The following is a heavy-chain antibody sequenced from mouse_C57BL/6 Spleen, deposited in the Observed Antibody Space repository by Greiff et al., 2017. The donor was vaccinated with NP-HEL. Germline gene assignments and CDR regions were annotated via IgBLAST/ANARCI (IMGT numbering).Heavy chain of an antibody. CDR3: ANYYGSSPWFAY. J-gene: IGHJ3*01. Sequence: EVQVVESGPELVKPGASVKISCKASGYSFTGYYMNWVKQSPEKSLEWIGEINPSTGGTTYNQKFKAKATLTVDKSSSTAYMQLKSLTSEDSAVYYCANYYGSSPWFAYWGQGTLVTVSA. D-gene: IGHD1-1*01. V-gene: IGHV1-42*01. CDR1: GYSFTGYY. CDR2: INPSTGGT.